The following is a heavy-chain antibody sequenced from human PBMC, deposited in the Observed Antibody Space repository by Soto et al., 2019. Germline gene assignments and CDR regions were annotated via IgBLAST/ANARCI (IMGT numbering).Heavy chain of an antibody. CDR1: GYSFSFYG. V-gene: IGHV1-69*04. Sequence: SVKVSCKASGYSFSFYGINWVRQAPGQGLEWMGRIIPILGIANYAQKFQGRVTITADKSTSTAYMELSSLRSEDTAVYYCARDGTTGFGSGQYYYYGMDVWGQGTTVTVSS. CDR3: ARDGTTGFGSGQYYYYGMDV. CDR2: IIPILGIA. J-gene: IGHJ6*02. D-gene: IGHD4-17*01.